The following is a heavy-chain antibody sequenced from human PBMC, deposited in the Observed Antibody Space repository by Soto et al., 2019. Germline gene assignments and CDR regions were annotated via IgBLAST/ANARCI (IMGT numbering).Heavy chain of an antibody. V-gene: IGHV3-23*01. CDR3: ATPIEDSSGTNYFFDV. J-gene: IGHJ2*01. Sequence: EVQLLESGGGLVQPGGSLRLSCAASGFTFSSYAMSWVRQAPGKGLEWVSAISGSGGSTYYADSVKGRFTISRDNSKNTLYLQMNSLRAEDTAVYYCATPIEDSSGTNYFFDVWGRGTLVTVSS. D-gene: IGHD3-22*01. CDR2: ISGSGGST. CDR1: GFTFSSYA.